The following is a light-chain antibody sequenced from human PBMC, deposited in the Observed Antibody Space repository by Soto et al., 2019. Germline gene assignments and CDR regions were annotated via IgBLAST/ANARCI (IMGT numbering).Light chain of an antibody. V-gene: IGLV2-23*01. CDR1: SSDVGTYNL. CDR2: EDS. J-gene: IGLJ2*01. CDR3: CSYGDSPTRV. Sequence: QSVLTQPASVSGSPGQSITISCTGTSSDVGTYNLVSWYQLHPGKAPNLIIYEDSQRPSGVSTRFSGSRSGNTASLTVSGLHVEDEADYYCCSYGDSPTRVFGGGTKLTVL.